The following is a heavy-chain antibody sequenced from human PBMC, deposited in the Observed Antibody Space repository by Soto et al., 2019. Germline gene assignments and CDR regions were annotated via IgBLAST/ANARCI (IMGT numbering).Heavy chain of an antibody. CDR1: GYSFTSSW. CDR3: ARQGGTGWFDH. D-gene: IGHD1-1*01. V-gene: IGHV5-51*01. Sequence: XESLKISCKASGYSFTSSWIGWVRQMPGKGPEWMGIIYPGDSDTRYSPSSQGQVTFSVDKSISTAYLQWSSLKASDTAMYFCARQGGTGWFDHWGQGTLVTVSS. J-gene: IGHJ5*02. CDR2: IYPGDSDT.